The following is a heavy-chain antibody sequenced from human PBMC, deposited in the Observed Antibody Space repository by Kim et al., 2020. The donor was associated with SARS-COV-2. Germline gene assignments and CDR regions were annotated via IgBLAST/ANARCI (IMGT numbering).Heavy chain of an antibody. V-gene: IGHV4-34*01. CDR2: INHSGST. J-gene: IGHJ4*02. CDR1: GGSFSGYY. CDR3: ARGGYSVGYYFDY. D-gene: IGHD2-21*01. Sequence: SETLSLTCAVYGGSFSGYYWSWIRQPPGKGLEWIGEINHSGSTNYNPSLKSRVTISVDTSKNQFSLKLSSVTAADTAVYYCARGGYSVGYYFDYWGQGTL.